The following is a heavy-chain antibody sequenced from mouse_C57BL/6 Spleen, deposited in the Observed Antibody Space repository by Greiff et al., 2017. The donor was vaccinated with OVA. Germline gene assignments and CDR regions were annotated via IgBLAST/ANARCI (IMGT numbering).Heavy chain of an antibody. J-gene: IGHJ2*01. Sequence: VQLQQSGAELVRPGASVTLSCKASGYTFTDYEMHWVKQTPVHGLEWIGAIYPETGGTAYNQKFKGKAILTVDNSSSTAYMQLSSLTSEDSAVYYCGRGAPLLYYFDYWGQGTTLTVSS. CDR3: GRGAPLLYYFDY. CDR1: GYTFTDYE. CDR2: IYPETGGT. V-gene: IGHV1-15*01.